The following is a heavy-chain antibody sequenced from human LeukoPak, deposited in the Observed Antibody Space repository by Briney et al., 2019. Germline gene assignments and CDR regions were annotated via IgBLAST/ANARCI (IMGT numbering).Heavy chain of an antibody. J-gene: IGHJ4*02. CDR2: IYYSGST. CDR3: ARSELAYYFDY. V-gene: IGHV4-59*01. Sequence: SETLSLTCTVSGGSISSYYWSWIRQPPGKGLEWIGYIYYSGSTNYNPSLKSRVTISVDTSKNQFSLKLSSVTAADTAVYYCARSELAYYFDYWGQGPLVPVPS. D-gene: IGHD1-26*01. CDR1: GGSISSYY.